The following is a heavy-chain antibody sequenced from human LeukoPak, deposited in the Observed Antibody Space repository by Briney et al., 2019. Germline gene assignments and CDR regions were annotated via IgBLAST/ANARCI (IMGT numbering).Heavy chain of an antibody. D-gene: IGHD3-3*01. CDR3: ASSVLEWGIFDY. CDR1: GFTFSSYA. J-gene: IGHJ4*02. Sequence: PGGSLRLSCAASGFTFSSYAMSWVRQAPGKGLEWVANIKQDGSEKYYVDSVKGRFTISRDNAKNSLYLQMNSLRAEDTAVYYCASSVLEWGIFDYWGQGTLVTVSS. CDR2: IKQDGSEK. V-gene: IGHV3-7*01.